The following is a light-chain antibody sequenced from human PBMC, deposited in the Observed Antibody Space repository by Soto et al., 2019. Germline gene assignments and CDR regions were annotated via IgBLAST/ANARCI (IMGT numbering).Light chain of an antibody. J-gene: IGLJ1*01. CDR3: GSHGGRSALWV. CDR2: EVS. Sequence: QSALTQPASVSGSPGQSITISCTGTSSDVGGYDHVSWYQQQPGKAPKVLIYEVSNRPSGVSNRFSGSKSGNTASLTISGFQAEDEADYYCGSHGGRSALWVFGSGTKVTVL. V-gene: IGLV2-14*01. CDR1: SSDVGGYDH.